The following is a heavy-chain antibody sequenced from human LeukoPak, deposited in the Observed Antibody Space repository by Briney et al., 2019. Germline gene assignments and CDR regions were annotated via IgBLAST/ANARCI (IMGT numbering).Heavy chain of an antibody. D-gene: IGHD1-26*01. Sequence: SETLSLTCTVSGGSISGHFWSWIRQPPGKGLEWIGFVSYSGDTNYSPSFNGRVTMSLDTSKSQFSLNLNSVTAADTAVYFCARGGASSRYFGYWGQGTLVTVSS. V-gene: IGHV4-59*11. J-gene: IGHJ4*02. CDR3: ARGGASSRYFGY. CDR2: VSYSGDT. CDR1: GGSISGHF.